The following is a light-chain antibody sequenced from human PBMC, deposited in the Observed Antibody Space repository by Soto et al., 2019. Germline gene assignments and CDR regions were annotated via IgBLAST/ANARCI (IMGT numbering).Light chain of an antibody. CDR3: CSYAGSTTPYV. V-gene: IGLV2-11*01. CDR2: DAS. Sequence: QSALTQPRSVSGSPGQSVTISCTGTTGDVGAYNFVSWYQLHPGKAPKLMIYDASKRPSGVPDRFSASKSGNTASLTISGLQAEDEADYYCCSYAGSTTPYVFGTGTKVTVL. J-gene: IGLJ1*01. CDR1: TGDVGAYNF.